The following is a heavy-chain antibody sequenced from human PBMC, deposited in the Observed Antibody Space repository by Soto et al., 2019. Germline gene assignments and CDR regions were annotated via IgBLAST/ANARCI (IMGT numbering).Heavy chain of an antibody. V-gene: IGHV3-66*01. CDR2: IYSDAAA. CDR1: GFTVSTTY. CDR3: ARGRPGYGDYDY. J-gene: IGHJ4*02. Sequence: PGGSLRLSCAASGFTVSTTYMSWVRQAPGKGLEWVSVIYSDAAAYYADFVEWRFTISRDSSENTLYFQMNSLRAEDTAVYYCARGRPGYGDYDYWGQGTLVTVSS. D-gene: IGHD4-17*01.